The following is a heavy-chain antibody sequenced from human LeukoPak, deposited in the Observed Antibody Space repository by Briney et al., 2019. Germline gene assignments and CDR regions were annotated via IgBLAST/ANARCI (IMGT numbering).Heavy chain of an antibody. CDR2: IYYSGST. J-gene: IGHJ5*02. CDR3: ARRLLSWDIVVVPAANWFDP. D-gene: IGHD2-2*01. Sequence: PSETLSLTCTVSGGSISSSSYYWGWIRQPPGKGLEWIGSIYYSGSTYYNPSLKSRVTISVDTSKNQFSLKLSSVTAADTAVYYCARRLLSWDIVVVPAANWFDPWGQGTLVTVSS. V-gene: IGHV4-39*01. CDR1: GGSISSSSYY.